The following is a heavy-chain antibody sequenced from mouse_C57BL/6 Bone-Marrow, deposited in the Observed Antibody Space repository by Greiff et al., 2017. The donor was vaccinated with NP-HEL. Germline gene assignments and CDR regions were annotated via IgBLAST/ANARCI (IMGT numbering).Heavy chain of an antibody. CDR3: ASPPHVYYPAWFAY. J-gene: IGHJ3*01. CDR2: ISNGGGST. Sequence: EVKLVESGGGLVQPGGSLKLSCAASGFTFSDYYMYWVRQTPEKRLEWVAYISNGGGSTYYPDTVKGRFTISRDNAKNTLYLQMSRLKSEDTAMYYCASPPHVYYPAWFAYWGQGTLVTVSA. D-gene: IGHD2-3*01. V-gene: IGHV5-12*01. CDR1: GFTFSDYY.